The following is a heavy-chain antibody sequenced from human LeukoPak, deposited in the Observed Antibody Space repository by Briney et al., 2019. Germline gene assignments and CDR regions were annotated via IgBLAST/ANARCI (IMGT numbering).Heavy chain of an antibody. V-gene: IGHV3-11*06. J-gene: IGHJ4*02. Sequence: PAGSLRLSCAASGFTFSDYYMSWIRQAPGKGLGWVSYISSSSSYTNYADSVKGRFTISRDNAKNSLYLQMNSLRAEDTAVYYCARDPDPPLYYFDYWGQGTLVTVSS. CDR3: ARDPDPPLYYFDY. CDR1: GFTFSDYY. CDR2: ISSSSSYT. D-gene: IGHD1-14*01.